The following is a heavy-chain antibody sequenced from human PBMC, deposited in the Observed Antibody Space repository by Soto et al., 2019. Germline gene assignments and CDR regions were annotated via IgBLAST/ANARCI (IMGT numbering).Heavy chain of an antibody. V-gene: IGHV3-23*01. J-gene: IGHJ6*02. CDR3: AKAPPAPYSSLSGYYFHGMDV. D-gene: IGHD6-6*01. CDR1: GFNFSSCA. CDR2: ISASGGST. Sequence: EVQLLESGGGLVQPGGSLRLSCAASGFNFSSCAMRWVRQAPGKGLEWVSAISASGGSTYYADSVKGRFTISRDSYKNALFLQMNSLRVEDTAVFYCAKAPPAPYSSLSGYYFHGMDVWGQGTTVTVSS.